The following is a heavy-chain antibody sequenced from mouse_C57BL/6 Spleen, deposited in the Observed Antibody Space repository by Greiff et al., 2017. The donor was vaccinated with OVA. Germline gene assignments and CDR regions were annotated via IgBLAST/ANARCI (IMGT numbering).Heavy chain of an antibody. CDR2: IDPNSGGT. Sequence: QVQLQQPGAELVKPGASVKLSCNASGYTFTSYWMHWVKQRPGRGLEWIGRIDPNSGGTKYNEKFKSQATMTVDKPSSTAYMQLSSLTSEDSAVYYCARPLYYGDGAWFAYWGQGTLVTVSA. J-gene: IGHJ3*01. CDR1: GYTFTSYW. V-gene: IGHV1-72*01. D-gene: IGHD2-13*01. CDR3: ARPLYYGDGAWFAY.